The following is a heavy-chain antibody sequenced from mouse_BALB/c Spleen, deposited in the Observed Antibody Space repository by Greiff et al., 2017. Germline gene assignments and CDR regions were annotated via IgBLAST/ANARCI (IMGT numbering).Heavy chain of an antibody. CDR2: ISSGGST. CDR3: ARGNGYDSFDY. Sequence: EVMLVESGGGLVKPGGSLKLSCAASGFTFSSYAMSWVRQTPEKRLEWVASISSGGSTYYPDSVKGRFTISRDNARNILYLQMSSLRSEDTAMYYCARGNGYDSFDYWGQGTTLTVSS. J-gene: IGHJ2*01. V-gene: IGHV5-6-5*01. CDR1: GFTFSSYA. D-gene: IGHD2-4*01.